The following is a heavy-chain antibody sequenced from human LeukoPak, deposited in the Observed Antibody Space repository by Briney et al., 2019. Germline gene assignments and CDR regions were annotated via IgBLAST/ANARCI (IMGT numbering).Heavy chain of an antibody. Sequence: SETLSLTCTVSGGSISSSSYYWGWIRQPPGKGLEGIGSIYYSGSTYYTPSLNSRVTISVDTSKNQFSLKLSSVTAADTAVYYCATRPDYYGSGSYEYWGQGTLVTVSS. CDR1: GGSISSSSYY. CDR2: IYYSGST. CDR3: ATRPDYYGSGSYEY. D-gene: IGHD3-10*01. V-gene: IGHV4-39*01. J-gene: IGHJ4*02.